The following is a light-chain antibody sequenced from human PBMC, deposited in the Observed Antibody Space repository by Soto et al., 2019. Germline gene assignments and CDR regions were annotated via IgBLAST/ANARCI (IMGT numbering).Light chain of an antibody. J-gene: IGLJ2*01. CDR2: DVK. V-gene: IGLV2-14*01. CDR1: SSDVGAYDY. Sequence: QSVLTQPASVSGSPGQSIAISCTGTSSDVGAYDYVSWYQQHPGKAPKLMIYDVKYRPSGVSNRFSGSKSGNSASLTISGLQAEDEADYYCSSYTSSSSVIFGGGTKLTVL. CDR3: SSYTSSSSVI.